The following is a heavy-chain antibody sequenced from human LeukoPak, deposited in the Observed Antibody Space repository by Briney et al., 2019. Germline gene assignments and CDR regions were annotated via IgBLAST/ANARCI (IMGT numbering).Heavy chain of an antibody. CDR1: GGSISSGGFS. J-gene: IGHJ4*02. CDR2: IYQSGTT. CDR3: GRGGIAAAASGIDF. V-gene: IGHV4-30-2*01. D-gene: IGHD6-13*01. Sequence: SQTLSLTCAVSGGSISSGGFSWNWIRQPPGKGLEWIGYIYQSGTTYYNPSLRCRVTISVDRPKNQFSLKLSSVTAADTAVYYCGRGGIAAAASGIDFWGPGTLVTVSS.